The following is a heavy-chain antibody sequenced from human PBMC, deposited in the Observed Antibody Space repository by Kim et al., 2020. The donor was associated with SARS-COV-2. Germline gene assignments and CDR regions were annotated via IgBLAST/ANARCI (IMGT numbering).Heavy chain of an antibody. D-gene: IGHD3-10*01. CDR1: GFTFSTYW. CDR2: IKEDGSEK. J-gene: IGHJ4*02. V-gene: IGHV3-7*03. Sequence: GGSLRLSCAASGFTFSTYWMNWLRQAPGKGLEWVANIKEDGSEKYYVDSVKGRFTISRDNAKNSLYLQMNSLKAEDTAVYYCAPRGGGAYYFDYWGQGTLVTVSS. CDR3: APRGGGAYYFDY.